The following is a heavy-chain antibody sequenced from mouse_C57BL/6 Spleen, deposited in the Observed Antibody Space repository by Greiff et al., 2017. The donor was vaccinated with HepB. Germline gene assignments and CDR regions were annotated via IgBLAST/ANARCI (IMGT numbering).Heavy chain of an antibody. Sequence: VQLQQSGPGLVAPSQSLSITCTVSGFSLTSYGVHWVRQPPGKGLEWLVVIWSDGSTTYNSALKSRLSISKDNSKSQVFLKMNSLQTDDTAMYYCARHGGNSYAMDYWGQGTSVTVSS. V-gene: IGHV2-6-1*01. J-gene: IGHJ4*01. D-gene: IGHD2-1*01. CDR3: ARHGGNSYAMDY. CDR1: GFSLTSYG. CDR2: IWSDGST.